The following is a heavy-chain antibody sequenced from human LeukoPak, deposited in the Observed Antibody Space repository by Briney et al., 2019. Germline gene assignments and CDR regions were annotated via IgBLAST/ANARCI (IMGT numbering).Heavy chain of an antibody. CDR1: GFTFSSYA. D-gene: IGHD5-12*01. Sequence: GGSLRLSCAASGFTFSSYAMHWVRQAPGKGLEWVAVISYDGSNKYYADSVKGRFTISRDNSKNTLYLQMNSLRAEDTAVYYCARDRQPYSGYDLYSWGQGTLVTVSS. V-gene: IGHV3-30*04. J-gene: IGHJ4*02. CDR3: ARDRQPYSGYDLYS. CDR2: ISYDGSNK.